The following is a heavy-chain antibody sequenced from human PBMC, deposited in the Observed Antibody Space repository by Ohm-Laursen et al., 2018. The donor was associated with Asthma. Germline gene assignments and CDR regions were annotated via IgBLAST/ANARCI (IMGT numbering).Heavy chain of an antibody. D-gene: IGHD3-22*01. J-gene: IGHJ4*02. Sequence: SLRLSCTASGFTFSSYAMHWVRQAPGKGLGYVSAISRNGGSTYYADSVKSRFTISRDNSKNTLYLQMGSLRAEDMAVYYCARSPRDYYYDSSGYFDYWGQGTLVTVSS. CDR3: ARSPRDYYYDSSGYFDY. CDR2: ISRNGGST. CDR1: GFTFSSYA. V-gene: IGHV3-64*02.